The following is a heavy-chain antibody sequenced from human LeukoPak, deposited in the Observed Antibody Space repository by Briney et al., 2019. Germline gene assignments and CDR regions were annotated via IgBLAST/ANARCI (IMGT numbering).Heavy chain of an antibody. Sequence: GGSLRLSCAASGFTFSNAWMSWVRQAPGKGLEWVGRIKYDASSTSYADSVKGRFTISRDNAKNTLYLQMNSLRAEDTAVYYCARGATYAYYQDYWGQGTLVTVSS. CDR1: GFTFSNAW. CDR3: ARGATYAYYQDY. D-gene: IGHD1-26*01. J-gene: IGHJ4*02. V-gene: IGHV3-74*01. CDR2: IKYDASST.